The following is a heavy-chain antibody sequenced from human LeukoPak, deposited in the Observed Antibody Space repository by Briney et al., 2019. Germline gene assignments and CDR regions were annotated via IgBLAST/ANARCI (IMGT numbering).Heavy chain of an antibody. V-gene: IGHV3-30*18. CDR3: AKDRGDTTYYDILTGYLPHYLLPDY. Sequence: GGSLRLSCAASGFTFSSYGMHWVRQAPGKGLEWVAVISYDGSNKYYADSVKGRFTISRDNSKNTLYLQMNSLRAEDTAVYYCAKDRGDTTYYDILTGYLPHYLLPDYWGQGTLVTVSS. D-gene: IGHD3-9*01. CDR1: GFTFSSYG. J-gene: IGHJ4*02. CDR2: ISYDGSNK.